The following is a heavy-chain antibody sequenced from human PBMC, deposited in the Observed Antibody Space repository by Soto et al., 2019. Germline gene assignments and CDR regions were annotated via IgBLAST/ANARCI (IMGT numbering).Heavy chain of an antibody. J-gene: IGHJ4*02. Sequence: PGYSLTISFKASGYIFPSKWIGWVRQMPGKGLEWMGVIYPADSDTRYSPSFQGQVTISVDKSVSTAYLHWSSLKASDTAMYYCARSASYCSRTSCHFNYWGQGTPVTVSS. V-gene: IGHV5-51*01. CDR1: GYIFPSKW. D-gene: IGHD2-2*01. CDR3: ARSASYCSRTSCHFNY. CDR2: IYPADSDT.